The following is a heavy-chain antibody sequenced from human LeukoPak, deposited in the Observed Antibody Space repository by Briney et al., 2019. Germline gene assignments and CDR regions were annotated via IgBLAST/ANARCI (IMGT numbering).Heavy chain of an antibody. V-gene: IGHV1-46*01. CDR2: INPSGGSR. D-gene: IGHD3-22*01. CDR1: GYTFTGYY. Sequence: ASVKVSCKASGYTFTGYYMHWVRQAPGQGLEWMGIINPSGGSRSYAQKFQGRVTMTRDTSTSTVYMELSSLRSEDTAMYYCARDLGVYDSSGYYYRGLDYWGQGTLVTVSS. CDR3: ARDLGVYDSSGYYYRGLDY. J-gene: IGHJ4*02.